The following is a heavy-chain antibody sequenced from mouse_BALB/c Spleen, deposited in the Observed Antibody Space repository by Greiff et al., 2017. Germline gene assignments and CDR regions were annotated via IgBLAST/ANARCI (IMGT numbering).Heavy chain of an antibody. D-gene: IGHD5-1*01. Sequence: VNLVESGPGLVAPSQSLSITCTVSGFSLTSYGVHWVRQPPGKGLEWLGVIWAGGSTNYNSALMSRLSISKDNSKSQVFLKMNSLQTDDTAMYYCARAPPSTFYAMDYWGQGTSVTVSS. V-gene: IGHV2-9*02. CDR1: GFSLTSYG. CDR3: ARAPPSTFYAMDY. J-gene: IGHJ4*01. CDR2: IWAGGST.